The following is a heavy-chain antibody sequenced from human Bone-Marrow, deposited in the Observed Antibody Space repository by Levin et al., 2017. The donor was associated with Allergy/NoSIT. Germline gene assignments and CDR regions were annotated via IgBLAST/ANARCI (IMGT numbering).Heavy chain of an antibody. V-gene: IGHV3-15*01. Sequence: GGSLRLSCAVSGFTFTNAWMTWVRQAPGKGLEWVGRIKSNTDGGATACAAPVEGRFTISRDDSKRTLYLQMNSLKTEDTAVYYCATLSNGDSPYWGQGTLVTVSS. J-gene: IGHJ4*02. CDR1: GFTFTNAW. D-gene: IGHD3-22*01. CDR2: IKSNTDGGAT. CDR3: ATLSNGDSPY.